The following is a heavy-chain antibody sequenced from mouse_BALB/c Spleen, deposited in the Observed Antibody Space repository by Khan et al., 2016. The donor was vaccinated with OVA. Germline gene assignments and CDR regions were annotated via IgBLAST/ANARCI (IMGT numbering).Heavy chain of an antibody. J-gene: IGHJ2*01. Sequence: QVQLKQSGHELVRPGVSVKISCKGSGYTFTDYAMYWVKQSHAKSLEWIGLISTYSGNTNYNQKFKGKATMTVDKSSSTAYMELARLTSEDSAIYYCARPAYDGYYDYWGQGTTLTVSS. CDR3: ARPAYDGYYDY. CDR2: ISTYSGNT. CDR1: GYTFTDYA. D-gene: IGHD2-3*01. V-gene: IGHV1S137*01.